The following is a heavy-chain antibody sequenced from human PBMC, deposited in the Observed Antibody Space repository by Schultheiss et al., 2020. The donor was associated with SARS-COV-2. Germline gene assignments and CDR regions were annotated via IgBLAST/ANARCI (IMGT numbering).Heavy chain of an antibody. CDR2: LSGSGGDT. D-gene: IGHD2-15*01. Sequence: GGSLRLSCAASGFTLSNYAMNWVRQAPGKGLEWVSVLSGSGGDTYYADSVRGRFTISRDISQNTLYLQMNSLTAEDTAVYYCVRDRSWWTPYNCFDLWGRGTLVTVSS. CDR3: VRDRSWWTPYNCFDL. CDR1: GFTLSNYA. V-gene: IGHV3-23*01. J-gene: IGHJ5*02.